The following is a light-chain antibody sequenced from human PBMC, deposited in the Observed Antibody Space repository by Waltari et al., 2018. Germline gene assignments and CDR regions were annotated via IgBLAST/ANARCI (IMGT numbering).Light chain of an antibody. CDR2: KAS. Sequence: DIQLTQSPSTVSASVVDSVSITCRASQNINRWLAWYQQKPGKAPKFLIYKASSLESGVPSRFSGNGSGTEFTLTISSLQPDDFATYYCQQYRNSSLTFGPGTKVDIK. V-gene: IGKV1-5*03. CDR3: QQYRNSSLT. J-gene: IGKJ3*01. CDR1: QNINRW.